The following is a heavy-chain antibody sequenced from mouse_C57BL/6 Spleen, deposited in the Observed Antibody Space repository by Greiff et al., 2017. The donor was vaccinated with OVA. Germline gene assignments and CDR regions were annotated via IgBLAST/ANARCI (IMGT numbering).Heavy chain of an antibody. D-gene: IGHD2-3*01. CDR1: GYTFTDYY. CDR3: ARDYDGYYVDY. J-gene: IGHJ2*01. CDR2: IYPGSGNT. Sequence: VQLQQSGAELVRPGASVKLSCKASGYTFTDYYINWVKQRPGQGLEWIARIYPGSGNTYYNEKFKGKATLTAEKSSSTAYMQLSSLTSEDSAVYFCARDYDGYYVDYWGQGTTLTVSS. V-gene: IGHV1-76*01.